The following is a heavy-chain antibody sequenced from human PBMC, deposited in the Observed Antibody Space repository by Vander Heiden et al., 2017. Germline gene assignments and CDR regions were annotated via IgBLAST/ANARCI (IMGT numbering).Heavy chain of an antibody. V-gene: IGHV4-34*01. CDR3: ARAPRYYDFWSGYFPGDGMDV. J-gene: IGHJ6*02. Sequence: QVQLQQWGAGLLKPSETLSLTRAVYGGVFSGYSWSGIPQPPGKGLEGIGEINQSGSTNYNPSLKSRVTISVDTSKNQFSLKLSSVTAADTAVYYCARAPRYYDFWSGYFPGDGMDVWGQGTTVTVSS. CDR2: INQSGST. D-gene: IGHD3-3*01. CDR1: GGVFSGYS.